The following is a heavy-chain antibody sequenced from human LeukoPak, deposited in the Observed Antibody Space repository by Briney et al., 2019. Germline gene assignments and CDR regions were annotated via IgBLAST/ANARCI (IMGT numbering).Heavy chain of an antibody. D-gene: IGHD3-22*01. J-gene: IGHJ4*02. CDR2: INSDGSST. CDR3: ARADDSGYYVNY. V-gene: IGHV3-74*01. CDR1: GFTFSSYW. Sequence: GGSLRLSCAASGFTFSSYWMHWVRQAPGKGLVWVSRINSDGSSTSYADAVKGRFTISRDNAKNTLYPQMNSLRAEDTAVYYCARADDSGYYVNYWGQGTLVTVSS.